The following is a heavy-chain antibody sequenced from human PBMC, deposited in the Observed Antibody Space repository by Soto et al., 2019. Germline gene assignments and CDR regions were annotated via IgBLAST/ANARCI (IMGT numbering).Heavy chain of an antibody. CDR2: IYYSGST. J-gene: IGHJ6*03. V-gene: IGHV4-59*01. Sequence: PSETLSLTCTVSGGSISSYYWSWIGLPPGKGLERIGYIYYSGSTNYNPSLKSRVTISVDTSKNQFSLKLSSVTAADTAVYYRARDLGYSVYDYGAAYYYYYYMDVWGKGTTVTVSS. D-gene: IGHD5-12*01. CDR1: GGSISSYY. CDR3: ARDLGYSVYDYGAAYYYYYYMDV.